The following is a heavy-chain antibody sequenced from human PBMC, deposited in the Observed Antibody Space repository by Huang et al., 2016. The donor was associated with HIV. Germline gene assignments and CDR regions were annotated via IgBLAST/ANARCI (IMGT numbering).Heavy chain of an antibody. CDR2: INPNTGDT. CDR1: AYTFTGYY. CDR3: ARSSSSWNFYFDY. D-gene: IGHD6-13*01. V-gene: IGHV1-2*02. Sequence: QVQLVQSGAEVKKPGASMKVSCKDSAYTFTGYYLHWLRQAPGQRLEWLGSINPNTGDTTYSQKFRGRVTMTRDTSISTAYMELSRLRSDDTAVYYCARSSSSWNFYFDYWGQGTLVTVSS. J-gene: IGHJ4*02.